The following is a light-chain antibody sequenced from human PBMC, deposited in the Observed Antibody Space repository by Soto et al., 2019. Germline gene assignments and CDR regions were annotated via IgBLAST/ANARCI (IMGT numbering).Light chain of an antibody. V-gene: IGKV1-39*01. Sequence: DIQMTQSPSSLSASVGDRVTITCRASQSISNYLSWYQHKPGKAPELLIYAASSLQSGVASRFSGSGSGTDFTLTISSLQPDDVATYYCQQSYSTLYTFGQGTKLEIK. CDR1: QSISNY. CDR3: QQSYSTLYT. J-gene: IGKJ2*01. CDR2: AAS.